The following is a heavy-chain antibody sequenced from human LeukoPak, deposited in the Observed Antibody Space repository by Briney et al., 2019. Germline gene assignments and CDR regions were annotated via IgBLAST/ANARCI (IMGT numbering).Heavy chain of an antibody. V-gene: IGHV3-23*01. Sequence: PGGSLRLSCAASGFAFSNYALSWVRQAPGKGLEWVSTIISSGGTTSYAVSVRGRFTISRDNSKNTMYLQMNSLRAEDTAIYHYAKDVFLFRSGYDLVCDSWGQGTLVTVSS. J-gene: IGHJ4*02. CDR1: GFAFSNYA. D-gene: IGHD5-12*01. CDR3: AKDVFLFRSGYDLVCDS. CDR2: IISSGGTT.